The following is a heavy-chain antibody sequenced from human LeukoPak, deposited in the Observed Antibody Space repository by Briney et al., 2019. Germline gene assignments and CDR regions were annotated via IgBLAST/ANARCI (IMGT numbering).Heavy chain of an antibody. CDR2: ISGSGGST. Sequence: PGGSLRLSCAASGFTVSSNYMSWVRQAPGKGLEWVSAISGSGGSTYYADSVKGRFTISRDNSKNTLYLQMNSLRAEDTAVYYCAKSRARIAVAGTVYFQHWGQGTLVTVSS. D-gene: IGHD6-19*01. V-gene: IGHV3-23*01. J-gene: IGHJ1*01. CDR1: GFTVSSNY. CDR3: AKSRARIAVAGTVYFQH.